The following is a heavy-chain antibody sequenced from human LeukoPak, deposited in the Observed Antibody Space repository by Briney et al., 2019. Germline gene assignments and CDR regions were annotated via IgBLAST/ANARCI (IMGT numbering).Heavy chain of an antibody. J-gene: IGHJ5*02. D-gene: IGHD3-10*01. CDR1: GDSISSSSYY. CDR2: IYYSGST. Sequence: SETLSLTCTVSGDSISSSSYYWAWIRQPPGKGLEWIGSIYYSGSTYYNPSLKSRVTISVDTSKNQFSLKLSSVTAADTAVYYCASRIYGSGSYYKNNWFDPWGQGTLVTVSS. V-gene: IGHV4-39*01. CDR3: ASRIYGSGSYYKNNWFDP.